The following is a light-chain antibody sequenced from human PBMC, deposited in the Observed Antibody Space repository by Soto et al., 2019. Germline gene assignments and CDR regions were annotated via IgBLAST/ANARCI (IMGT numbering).Light chain of an antibody. Sequence: IVMTQSPATLSVSPGDRATLSCRASQNVNTNLAWYQHKPGQAPRLLIYGASARATGIPGRFSGSGSGTEFTLTISSLQSEDFAVYYCQQYNNWPYTFGQGTK. CDR3: QQYNNWPYT. CDR1: QNVNTN. J-gene: IGKJ2*01. V-gene: IGKV3-15*01. CDR2: GAS.